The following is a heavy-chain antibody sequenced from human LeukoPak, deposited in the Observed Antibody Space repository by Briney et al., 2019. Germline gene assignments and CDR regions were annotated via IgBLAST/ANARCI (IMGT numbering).Heavy chain of an antibody. Sequence: SETLSLTCAVYGGSFSGYYWSWIRQPPGKGLEWIGEINHSGSTNYNPSLKSRVTISVDTSKNQFSLKLSSVTAADTAVYYCARGVLYGGTPFDYWGQGTLVTVSS. V-gene: IGHV4-34*01. CDR1: GGSFSGYY. CDR2: INHSGST. CDR3: ARGVLYGGTPFDY. D-gene: IGHD4-23*01. J-gene: IGHJ4*02.